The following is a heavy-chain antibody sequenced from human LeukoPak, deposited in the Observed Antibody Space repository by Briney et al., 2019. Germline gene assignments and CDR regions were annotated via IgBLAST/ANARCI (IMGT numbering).Heavy chain of an antibody. CDR1: GGSIISYY. V-gene: IGHV4-59*01. CDR2: IYYSGST. J-gene: IGHJ5*02. CDR3: ARGGLQYWFDP. D-gene: IGHD4-11*01. Sequence: SETLSLTCSVSGGSIISYYWSWIRQPPGKGLEWTGYIYYSGSTNYNPSLKSRVTISVDTSKNQFSLKLSSVTAADTAVYYCARGGLQYWFDPWGQGTLVTVSS.